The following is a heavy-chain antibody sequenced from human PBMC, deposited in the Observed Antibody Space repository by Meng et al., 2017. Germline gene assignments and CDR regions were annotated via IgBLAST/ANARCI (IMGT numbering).Heavy chain of an antibody. CDR3: AREGGGHCSGGSCYLNWFDP. Sequence: QVTLVQSGAEVMKPGASVKGSCKASGYTFTSYGISWVRQAPGQGLEWMGWISAYNGNTNYAQKLQGRVTMTTDTSTSTAYMELRSLRSDDTAVYYCAREGGGHCSGGSCYLNWFDPWGQGTLVTVSS. D-gene: IGHD2-15*01. CDR1: GYTFTSYG. CDR2: ISAYNGNT. J-gene: IGHJ5*02. V-gene: IGHV1-18*01.